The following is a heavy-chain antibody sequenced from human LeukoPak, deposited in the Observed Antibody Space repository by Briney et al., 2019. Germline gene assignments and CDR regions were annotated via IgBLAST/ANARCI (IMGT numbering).Heavy chain of an antibody. CDR1: GFTFSSYS. D-gene: IGHD6-19*01. J-gene: IGHJ4*02. Sequence: GGSLRLSCAASGFTFSSYSMHWVRQAPGKGLEWVAVISYDGSNKYYADSVKGRFTISRDNSKNTLYLQMKSLRAEDTAVYYCARDKGHGWLVRSPGALGTNYWGQGTLVTVSS. V-gene: IGHV3-30*04. CDR2: ISYDGSNK. CDR3: ARDKGHGWLVRSPGALGTNY.